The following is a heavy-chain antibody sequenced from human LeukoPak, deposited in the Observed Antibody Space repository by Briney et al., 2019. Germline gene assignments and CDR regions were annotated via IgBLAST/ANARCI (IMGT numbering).Heavy chain of an antibody. CDR2: IRSKAYGGTT. V-gene: IGHV3-49*04. D-gene: IGHD6-13*01. Sequence: GGSLRLSCAVSGFPFSGYAMSWVRQAPGKGLEWVGFIRSKAYGGTTEYAASVKGRFTISRDDSKNSLYLQMNSLKTEDTAVYYCTRLSRYGNRWYYVDYWGQGTLVTVSS. CDR3: TRLSRYGNRWYYVDY. CDR1: GFPFSGYA. J-gene: IGHJ4*02.